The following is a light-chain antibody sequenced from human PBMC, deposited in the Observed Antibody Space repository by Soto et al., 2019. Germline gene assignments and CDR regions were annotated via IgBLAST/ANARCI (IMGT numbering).Light chain of an antibody. CDR2: GAS. CDR3: QQYGSSPRIT. V-gene: IGKV3-20*01. CDR1: QSVSSSY. J-gene: IGKJ5*01. Sequence: EIVLTQSPGTLSLSPGARATLSCRARQSVSSSYLAWYQQKPGQAPRLLIYGASSRATGIPDRFSGSGSGTDFTITISRLEPEDFAVYYCQQYGSSPRITFGQGTRLEIK.